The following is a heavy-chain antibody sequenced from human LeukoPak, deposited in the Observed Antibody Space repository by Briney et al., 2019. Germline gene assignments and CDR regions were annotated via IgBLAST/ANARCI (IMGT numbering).Heavy chain of an antibody. J-gene: IGHJ4*02. D-gene: IGHD6-13*01. V-gene: IGHV3-53*01. Sequence: PGGSLRLSCAASRFTVSTNYMSWVRQAPGKGLDWVSGISASGGDTWYPDSVKGRFTISRDNSKNTLFLQMSSLRVEDTAMYYCAKDAAGPEYWGQGTLVTVSS. CDR3: AKDAAGPEY. CDR2: SASGGDT. CDR1: RFTVSTNY.